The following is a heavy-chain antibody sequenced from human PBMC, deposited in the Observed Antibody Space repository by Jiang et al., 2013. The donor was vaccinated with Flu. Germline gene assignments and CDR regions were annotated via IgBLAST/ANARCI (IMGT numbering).Heavy chain of an antibody. CDR3: ARLSVGQLELRGNWFDP. J-gene: IGHJ5*02. Sequence: ESGAEVKKPGESLRISCKGSGYSFTSYWISWVRQMPGKAWSGWGGLILVTLIPTTARPSKAKGHHLSRQVHQHRYLQWSSLKASDTAMYYCARLSVGQLELRGNWFDPWGQGTLVTVSS. CDR2: LILVTLIP. D-gene: IGHD1-7*01. CDR1: GYSFTSYW. V-gene: IGHV5-10-1*03.